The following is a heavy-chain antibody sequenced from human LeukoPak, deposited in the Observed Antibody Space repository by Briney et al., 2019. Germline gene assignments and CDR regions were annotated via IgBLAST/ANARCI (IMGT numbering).Heavy chain of an antibody. CDR1: GYTFTGYY. J-gene: IGHJ6*02. Sequence: GASVKASCKASGYTFTGYYMHWVRQAPGQGLEWMGRINPNSGGTNYAQKFQGRVTMTRDTSISTAYMELSRLRSDDTAVYYCARAGSGTNYYYGMDVWGQGTTVTVSS. D-gene: IGHD2-15*01. CDR2: INPNSGGT. V-gene: IGHV1-2*06. CDR3: ARAGSGTNYYYGMDV.